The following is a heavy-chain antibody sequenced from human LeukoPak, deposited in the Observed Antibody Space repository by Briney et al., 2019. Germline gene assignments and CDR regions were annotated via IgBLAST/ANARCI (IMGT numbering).Heavy chain of an antibody. V-gene: IGHV4-59*01. CDR1: GGSISSYY. D-gene: IGHD3-16*01. CDR3: ARDGLGVDAFDI. Sequence: IPSETLSLTCTVSGGSISSYYWSWIRQPPGKGLEWIGYIYYSGSTNYNPSLKSRVTISVDTSKNQLSLKLSSVTAADTAVYYCARDGLGVDAFDIWGQGTMVTVSS. J-gene: IGHJ3*02. CDR2: IYYSGST.